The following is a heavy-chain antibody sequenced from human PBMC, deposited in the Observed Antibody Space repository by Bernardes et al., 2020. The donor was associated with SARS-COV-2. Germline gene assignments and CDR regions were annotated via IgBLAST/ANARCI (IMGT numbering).Heavy chain of an antibody. J-gene: IGHJ6*02. CDR3: VRVEYSYYYAMDV. Sequence: SLRLSCAASGFTVSRSFMSWVRQAPGQGLEWVSIIYSGGNTYYADSVKDRFTISRDNSKNTLYLQMNSLRAEDTAVYYCVRVEYSYYYAMDVWGQGTTVTVSS. CDR2: IYSGGNT. CDR1: GFTVSRSF. D-gene: IGHD2-15*01. V-gene: IGHV3-66*01.